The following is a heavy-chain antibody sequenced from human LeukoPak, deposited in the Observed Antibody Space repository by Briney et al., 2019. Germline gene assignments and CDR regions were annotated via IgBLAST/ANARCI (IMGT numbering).Heavy chain of an antibody. J-gene: IGHJ4*02. V-gene: IGHV3-23*01. D-gene: IGHD2-15*01. CDR1: GFTFSSYG. Sequence: GGSLRLSCAASGFTFSSYGMSWVRQAPGKGLEWVSAISGSGGSTYYADSVKGRFTISRDNSKNMLYLQMNSLRAEDTAVYYCARDVAPTVAGGFDYWGQGTLVTVSS. CDR3: ARDVAPTVAGGFDY. CDR2: ISGSGGST.